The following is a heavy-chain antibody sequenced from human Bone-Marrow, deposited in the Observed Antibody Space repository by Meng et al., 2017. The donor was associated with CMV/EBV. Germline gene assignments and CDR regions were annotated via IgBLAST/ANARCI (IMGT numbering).Heavy chain of an antibody. J-gene: IGHJ4*02. V-gene: IGHV4-59*03. CDR2: IYYSGSS. Sequence: SETLSLTCTVSGGSISSYYWSWIRQPPGKGLEWIGYIYYSGSSNYNPSLKSRVTISVDTSKNQFSLKLSSVTAADTAVYCCARQVDGYRVDYWGQGTLVTVSS. CDR3: ARQVDGYRVDY. D-gene: IGHD5-24*01. CDR1: GGSISSYY.